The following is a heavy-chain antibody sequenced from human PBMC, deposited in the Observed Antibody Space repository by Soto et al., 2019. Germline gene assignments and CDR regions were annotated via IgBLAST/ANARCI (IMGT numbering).Heavy chain of an antibody. CDR3: GRGGLAVSGTYDY. V-gene: IGHV1-18*01. CDR1: GYTFINYG. Sequence: VQSGAEVKESGASVKVSCKASGYTFINYGVAWVRRAPGQGPEWMGWIRGSNGDTKDAQNLQNRVSLTTDTSTNTAYMELRRLRPDDTAIYFCGRGGLAVSGTYDYWGQGTLVTVSS. J-gene: IGHJ4*02. CDR2: IRGSNGDT. D-gene: IGHD6-19*01.